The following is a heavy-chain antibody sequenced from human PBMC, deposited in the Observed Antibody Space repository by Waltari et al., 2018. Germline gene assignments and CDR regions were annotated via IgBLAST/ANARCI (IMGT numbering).Heavy chain of an antibody. J-gene: IGHJ4*02. Sequence: QAQLAQSGAEVKKPGASVKVSCKASGYPFTAYYMHWGRQAPGQGLEWMGRINPNSGGTNYAQKFQGRVTMTRDTSISTAYMELSRLRSDDTAVYYCAKARVGFDYWGQGTLVTVSS. CDR1: GYPFTAYY. D-gene: IGHD1-26*01. CDR3: AKARVGFDY. CDR2: INPNSGGT. V-gene: IGHV1-2*06.